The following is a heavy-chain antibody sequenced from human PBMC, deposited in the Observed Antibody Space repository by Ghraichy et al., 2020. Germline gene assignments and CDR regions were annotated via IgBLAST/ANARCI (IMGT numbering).Heavy chain of an antibody. Sequence: ASVKVSCKASGYTFTDYYMHWVRQAPGQGLEWMGRTNPNSGDTSYAQRFQGRVTMTSDTSINTAYMELSRLTSDDTAVYYCARDQFTDYSKPGYGMDVWGQGTTVTVSS. CDR2: TNPNSGDT. CDR1: GYTFTDYY. J-gene: IGHJ6*02. V-gene: IGHV1-2*02. CDR3: ARDQFTDYSKPGYGMDV. D-gene: IGHD4-11*01.